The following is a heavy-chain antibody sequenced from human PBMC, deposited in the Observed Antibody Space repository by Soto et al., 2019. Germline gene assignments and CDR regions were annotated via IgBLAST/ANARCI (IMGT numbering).Heavy chain of an antibody. J-gene: IGHJ6*03. V-gene: IGHV1-8*01. D-gene: IGHD3-3*01. Sequence: GASVKVSCKASGYTFTSYDINWVRQATGQGLEWMGWMNPNSGNTGYAQKFQGRVTMTRNTSISTAYMELSSLRSEDTAVYYCARGGGERLRFLEWLHEGYMDVWGKGTTVTVSS. CDR3: ARGGGERLRFLEWLHEGYMDV. CDR1: GYTFTSYD. CDR2: MNPNSGNT.